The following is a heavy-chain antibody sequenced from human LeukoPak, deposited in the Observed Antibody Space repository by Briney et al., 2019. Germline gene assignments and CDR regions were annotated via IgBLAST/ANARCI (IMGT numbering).Heavy chain of an antibody. V-gene: IGHV1-8*01. CDR3: ARSIVGVRKRNDY. J-gene: IGHJ4*02. CDR1: GYTFSSYD. CDR2: MNPNSGHT. Sequence: ASVKVSCKASGYTFSSYDIIWVRQAFGQGLEWMGWMNPNSGHTGYVQKFQGRVTMTRSTSISTAYMELTSLTSEDSAVYYCARSIVGVRKRNDYWGQGTLVTVSS. D-gene: IGHD1-26*01.